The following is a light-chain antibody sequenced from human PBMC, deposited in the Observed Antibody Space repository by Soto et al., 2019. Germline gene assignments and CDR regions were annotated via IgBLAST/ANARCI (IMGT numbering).Light chain of an antibody. Sequence: EIVLTQSSGTLSLSQGERATLSCRASQSVSNNYLAWYQQKPGQAPRLLIYGASTRATGIPARFSGSGSGTEFTLTINSLQSEDFAVYYCQQYNNWPRTFGQRTKVAIK. CDR3: QQYNNWPRT. V-gene: IGKV3-15*01. CDR2: GAS. CDR1: QSVSNN. J-gene: IGKJ1*01.